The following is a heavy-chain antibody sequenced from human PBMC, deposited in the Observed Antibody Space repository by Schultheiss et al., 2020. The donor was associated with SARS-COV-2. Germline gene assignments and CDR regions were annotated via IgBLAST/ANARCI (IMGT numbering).Heavy chain of an antibody. CDR1: GFTFSSYE. J-gene: IGHJ5*02. CDR3: ARVFGRGSNWFDP. CDR2: ISYDGSNK. V-gene: IGHV3-30*03. Sequence: GGSLRLSCAASGFTFSSYEMNWVRQAPGKGLEWVAVISYDGSNKYYADSVKGRFTISRDNSKNTLYLQMNSLRAEDTAVYYCARVFGRGSNWFDPWGQGTLVTVSS. D-gene: IGHD3-10*01.